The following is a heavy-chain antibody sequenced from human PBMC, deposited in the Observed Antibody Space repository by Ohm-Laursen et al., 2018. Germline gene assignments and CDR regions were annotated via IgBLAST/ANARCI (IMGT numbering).Heavy chain of an antibody. J-gene: IGHJ4*02. V-gene: IGHV1-46*01. CDR1: GYTFTSYF. CDR2: INPTDDST. CDR3: ARDKVYGDLSWSKYRPYYFDS. Sequence: SVKVSCKASGYTFTSYFLHWVRQAPGQGLEWMGIINPTDDSTFITQKFQGRVSMTRDTSTSTVYMELTSLRSEDTAVYYCARDKVYGDLSWSKYRPYYFDSWGQGTLVTVSS. D-gene: IGHD4-17*01.